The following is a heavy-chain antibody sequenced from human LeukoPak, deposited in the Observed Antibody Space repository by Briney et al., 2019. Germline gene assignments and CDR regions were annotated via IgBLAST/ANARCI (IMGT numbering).Heavy chain of an antibody. J-gene: IGHJ3*02. CDR3: VRHKRWLQSPDAFDI. V-gene: IGHV4-59*08. Sequence: SETLSLTCTVSGGSISSYYWSWIRQPPGKGLEWIGYIYYGGSTIHNPSLKSRVTLSVDMSKSQFSLSLTSVTASDAAVYYCVRHKRWLQSPDAFDIWGQGTMVTVSS. CDR2: IYYGGST. D-gene: IGHD5-24*01. CDR1: GGSISSYY.